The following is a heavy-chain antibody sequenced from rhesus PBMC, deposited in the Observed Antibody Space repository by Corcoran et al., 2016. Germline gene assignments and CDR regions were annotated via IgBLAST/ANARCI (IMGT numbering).Heavy chain of an antibody. D-gene: IGHD2-15*01. CDR2: IYGSGSST. CDR3: ASEPGIEYCTTTYCSSGYFEV. CDR1: GGSISSSY. V-gene: IGHV4-169*02. J-gene: IGHJ1*01. Sequence: QVQLQESGPGLVKPSETLSVTCAVSGGSISSSYWSWLRQAPGQGLEWIGYIYGSGSSTNYNPSLKSRVTLSVDTSKNQLSLKLSSVTAADTAVYYCASEPGIEYCTTTYCSSGYFEVWGQGALVTVSS.